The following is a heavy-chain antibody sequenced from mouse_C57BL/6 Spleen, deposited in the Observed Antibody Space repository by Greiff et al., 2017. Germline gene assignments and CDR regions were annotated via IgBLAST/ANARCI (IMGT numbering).Heavy chain of an antibody. CDR1: GYTFTSYW. Sequence: QVQLQQPGAELVMPGASVKLSCKASGYTFTSYWMHWVKQRPGQGLEWIGEIDPSDSYTNYNQKFKGKSTLTVDKSSSTAYMQLSSLTSEDSAVYYCARVEGNSAWFAYWGQGTLVTVSA. CDR2: IDPSDSYT. J-gene: IGHJ3*01. V-gene: IGHV1-69*01. CDR3: ARVEGNSAWFAY. D-gene: IGHD2-1*01.